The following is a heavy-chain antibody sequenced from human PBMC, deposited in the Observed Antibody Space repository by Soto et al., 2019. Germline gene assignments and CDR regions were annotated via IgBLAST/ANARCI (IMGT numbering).Heavy chain of an antibody. D-gene: IGHD3-3*01. CDR2: ISAYNGNT. CDR1: GYTFTSYG. CDR3: ARISYYDFWSGYREPLYYFDY. J-gene: IGHJ4*02. V-gene: IGHV1-18*01. Sequence: GASVKVSCKASGYTFTSYGISWVRQAPGQGLEWMGWISAYNGNTNYAQKLQGRVTMTTDTSTSTAYMELRSLRSDDTAVYYCARISYYDFWSGYREPLYYFDYWGQGTLVTVSS.